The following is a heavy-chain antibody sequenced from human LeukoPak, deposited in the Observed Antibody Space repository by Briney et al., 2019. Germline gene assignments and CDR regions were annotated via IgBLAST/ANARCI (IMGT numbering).Heavy chain of an antibody. D-gene: IGHD2-15*01. V-gene: IGHV4-59*01. CDR1: GGSISSYY. CDR2: IHYSGST. Sequence: PSESLSLTCTVSGGSISSYYWSWIRQPPGKGLEWIGYIHYSGSTNYNPSLKSRGTISVDTSKNQFSLKLNSVTAADTAVYYCTRGPTRYYFDNWGQGTLATVS. CDR3: TRGPTRYYFDN. J-gene: IGHJ4*02.